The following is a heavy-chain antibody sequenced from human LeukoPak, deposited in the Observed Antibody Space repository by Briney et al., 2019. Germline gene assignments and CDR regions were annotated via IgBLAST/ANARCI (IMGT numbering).Heavy chain of an antibody. D-gene: IGHD6-6*01. J-gene: IGHJ6*03. V-gene: IGHV1-24*01. CDR2: FDPEDGET. CDR3: ATIAASEVYYYYMDV. Sequence: GASVNVSCKVSGYTLTELSMHWVRQAPGKGLEWMGGFDPEDGETIYAQKFQGRVTMTEDTSTDTAYMELSSLRSEDTAVYYCATIAASEVYYYYMDVWGKGTTVTVSS. CDR1: GYTLTELS.